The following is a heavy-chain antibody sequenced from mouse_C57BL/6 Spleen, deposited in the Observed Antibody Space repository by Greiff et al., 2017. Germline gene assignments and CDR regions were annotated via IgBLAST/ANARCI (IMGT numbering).Heavy chain of an antibody. CDR3: ARTLNY. Sequence: EVKLVESGGGLVKPGGSLKLSCAASGFTFSDSGMHWVRQAPEKGLEWVAYISSGSSTIYYADTVKGRFTISRDNAKNTLVLQMTSLRSEDTAMYYCARTLNYWGQGTTLTVSS. CDR2: ISSGSSTI. V-gene: IGHV5-17*01. CDR1: GFTFSDSG. J-gene: IGHJ2*01.